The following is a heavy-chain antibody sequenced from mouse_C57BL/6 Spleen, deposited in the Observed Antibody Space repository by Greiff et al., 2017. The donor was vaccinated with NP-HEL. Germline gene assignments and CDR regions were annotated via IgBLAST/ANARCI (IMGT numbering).Heavy chain of an antibody. D-gene: IGHD2-5*01. J-gene: IGHJ4*01. CDR2: IYPGDGDT. V-gene: IGHV1-80*01. CDR1: GYAFRSYW. Sequence: QVQLHQSGAELVKPGASVKISCKASGYAFRSYWMNWVKQRPGKGLEWIGQIYPGDGDTNYNGKFKGKATLTADKSSSTAYMQLSSLTSEDSAVYFCARSTYYSNYGTGDYAMDYWGQGTSVTVSS. CDR3: ARSTYYSNYGTGDYAMDY.